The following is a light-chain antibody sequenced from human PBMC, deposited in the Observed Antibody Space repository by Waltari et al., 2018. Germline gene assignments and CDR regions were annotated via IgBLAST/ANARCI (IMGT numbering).Light chain of an antibody. V-gene: IGKV3-20*01. J-gene: IGKJ1*01. CDR2: YAS. CDR1: QSVSRT. Sequence: EIVLTQSPGTLSLSPGERATLSCRPSQSVSRTLAWYQQKPGQAPRLLIYYASSRATGIPDRFSGSGSGTDFSLTISRLEPEDFAVYYCQKYGTLPATFGQGTKVESK. CDR3: QKYGTLPAT.